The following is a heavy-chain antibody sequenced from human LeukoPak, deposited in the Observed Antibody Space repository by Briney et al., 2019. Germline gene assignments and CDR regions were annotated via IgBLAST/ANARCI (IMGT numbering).Heavy chain of an antibody. CDR1: GYSFTTYW. D-gene: IGHD3-22*01. V-gene: IGHV5-10-1*01. CDR2: IDPSDSYT. CDR3: ARSAYYYDTSGTS. J-gene: IGHJ5*01. Sequence: PGESLKISCEASGYSFTTYWISWVRQMPGKGLEWMGRIDPSDSYTNYSPSFQGHVTISVDKSINTAYLQWSSLKASDTAMYYCARSAYYYDTSGTSWGHGTLVIVSS.